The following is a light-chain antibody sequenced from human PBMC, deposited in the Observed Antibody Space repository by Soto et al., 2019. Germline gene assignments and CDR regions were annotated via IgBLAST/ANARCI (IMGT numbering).Light chain of an antibody. J-gene: IGKJ4*01. Sequence: EIVLTQSPATLSLSPGERATLSCRACQSVSSYLAWYQQKPGQAPRLLIYDASNRATGIPARFSGSGSGTDFTLTISSLEPEDFAVYYCQQRSNWPQVTFGGGTKVEIK. CDR3: QQRSNWPQVT. CDR2: DAS. V-gene: IGKV3-11*01. CDR1: QSVSSY.